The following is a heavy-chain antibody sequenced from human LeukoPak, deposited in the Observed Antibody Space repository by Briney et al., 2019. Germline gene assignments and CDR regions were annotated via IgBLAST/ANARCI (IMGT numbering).Heavy chain of an antibody. Sequence: SVKVSCKASGGAFSSYTISWVRQAPGQGLEWMGRIIPILGIANYAQKFQGRVTITADKSTSTAYMELSSLRSEDTAVYYCARGSYSSGWYADYWGQGTLVTVSS. CDR3: ARGSYSSGWYADY. CDR2: IIPILGIA. V-gene: IGHV1-69*02. J-gene: IGHJ4*02. D-gene: IGHD6-19*01. CDR1: GGAFSSYT.